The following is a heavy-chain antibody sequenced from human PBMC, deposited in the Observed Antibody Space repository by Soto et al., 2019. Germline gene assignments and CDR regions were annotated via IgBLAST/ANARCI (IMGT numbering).Heavy chain of an antibody. V-gene: IGHV1-18*01. J-gene: IGHJ5*02. CDR2: ISAYNGNT. CDR1: GYTLTSYG. CDR3: ARELIQLSQFDP. D-gene: IGHD5-18*01. Sequence: GASVKGSCKASGYTLTSYGISWVRQAPGQGLEWMGWISAYNGNTNYAQKLQGRVTMTTDTSTSTAYMELRSLRSDDTAVYYCARELIQLSQFDPWGQGTLVTVSS.